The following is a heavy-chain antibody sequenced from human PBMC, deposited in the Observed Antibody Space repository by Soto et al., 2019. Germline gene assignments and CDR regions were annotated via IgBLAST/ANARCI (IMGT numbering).Heavy chain of an antibody. Sequence: GSLRLSCAASGFTFSDYYMSWIRQVPGKGLEWVAYISGTSDSIPYADSVKGRFTISRDNAKNSLYLQMSSLRAEDTAVYYCARVAVITAAGTSDYWGQGTLVTVSS. CDR3: ARVAVITAAGTSDY. J-gene: IGHJ4*02. CDR1: GFTFSDYY. V-gene: IGHV3-11*06. D-gene: IGHD6-13*01. CDR2: ISGTSDSI.